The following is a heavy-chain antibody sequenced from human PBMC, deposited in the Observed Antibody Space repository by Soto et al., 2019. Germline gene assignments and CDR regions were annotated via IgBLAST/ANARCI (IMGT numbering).Heavy chain of an antibody. D-gene: IGHD3-3*01. CDR3: ARVLSWASYYDSWSGYYNYYYYGMDV. CDR1: GYTFTSYD. CDR2: MNPNSGNT. Sequence: AASVKVSCKASGYTFTSYDINWVRQTTGQGLECMGWMNPNSGNTGYAQKFQGRVTMTRNTSISTAYMELSSLRSEDTAVYYCARVLSWASYYDSWSGYYNYYYYGMDVWGQGTTVTVSS. V-gene: IGHV1-8*01. J-gene: IGHJ6*02.